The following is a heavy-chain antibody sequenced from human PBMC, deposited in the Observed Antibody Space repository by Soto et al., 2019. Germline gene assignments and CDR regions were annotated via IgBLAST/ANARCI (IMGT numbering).Heavy chain of an antibody. Sequence: ASVKVSCKASGYTFTSYGSSWVRQAPEQGLEWMGWISAYNGNTNYAQKLQGRVTMTTDTSTSTAYMELRSLRSDDTAVYYCARGGIAAAGPNWFDPWGQGTLVTVSS. D-gene: IGHD6-13*01. CDR3: ARGGIAAAGPNWFDP. V-gene: IGHV1-18*01. CDR2: ISAYNGNT. J-gene: IGHJ5*02. CDR1: GYTFTSYG.